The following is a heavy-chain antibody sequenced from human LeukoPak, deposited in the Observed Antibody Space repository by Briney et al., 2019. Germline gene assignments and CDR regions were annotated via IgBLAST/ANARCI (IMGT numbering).Heavy chain of an antibody. J-gene: IGHJ4*02. V-gene: IGHV4-59*01. CDR1: GGSISSYY. CDR2: IYYSGST. CDR3: ARDLTPIVGATYFDY. Sequence: KPSETLSLTCTVSGGSISSYYWSWIRQPPGKGLEWIGYIYYSGSTNYNPSLKSRVTISVDTSKNQFSLKLSSVTAADTTVYYCARDLTPIVGATYFDYWGQGTLVTVSS. D-gene: IGHD1-26*01.